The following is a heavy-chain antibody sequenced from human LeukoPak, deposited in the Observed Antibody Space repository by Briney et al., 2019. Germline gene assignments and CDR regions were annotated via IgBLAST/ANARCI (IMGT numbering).Heavy chain of an antibody. CDR2: ISGSGGST. V-gene: IGHV3-23*01. CDR1: GFTFSSYG. CDR3: AKERDARGYFDY. J-gene: IGHJ4*02. D-gene: IGHD2-2*01. Sequence: GGSLRLSCAASGFTFSSYGMHWVRQAPGKGLEWVSAISGSGGSTYYADSVKGRFTISRDNSRNTLYLQVNSLRAEDTAVYYCAKERDARGYFDYWGQGTLVTVSS.